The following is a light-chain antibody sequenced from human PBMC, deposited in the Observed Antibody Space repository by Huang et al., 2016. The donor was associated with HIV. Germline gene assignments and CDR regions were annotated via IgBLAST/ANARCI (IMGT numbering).Light chain of an antibody. CDR2: AAS. CDR1: EDISNY. CDR3: QQYNSYPWT. Sequence: IRITQSPSSLSASTGDRVTIACRASEDISNYLAWFQQKPGRAPKLLIYAASTLQNGVPSRFSGNVSATDFTLTIACLQSEDFATYYCQQYNSYPWTFGQGTQLEI. V-gene: IGKV1-8*01. J-gene: IGKJ1*01.